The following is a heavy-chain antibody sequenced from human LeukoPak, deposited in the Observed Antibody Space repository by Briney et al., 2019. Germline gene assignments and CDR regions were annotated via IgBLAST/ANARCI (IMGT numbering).Heavy chain of an antibody. D-gene: IGHD6-13*01. V-gene: IGHV4-39*01. CDR2: IYYSGST. CDR1: GGSFSSGRSY. Sequence: SETLSLTCTVSGGSFSSGRSYWGWIRQPPGKGLEWIGSIYYSGSTYYNPSLKSRVTISVDTSKNQFSLKLSSVTAADTAVYYCARLGVTAAGIVDYWGQGTLVTVSS. J-gene: IGHJ4*02. CDR3: ARLGVTAAGIVDY.